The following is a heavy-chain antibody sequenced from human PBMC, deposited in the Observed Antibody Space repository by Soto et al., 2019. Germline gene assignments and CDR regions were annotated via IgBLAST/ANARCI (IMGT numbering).Heavy chain of an antibody. CDR3: AREKAHDYEGWFEP. D-gene: IGHD4-17*01. CDR1: GGSISSGDYY. Sequence: SETLSLTCTVSGGSISSGDYYWSWIRQPPGKGLEWIGYIYYSGSTYYNPSLKSRVTISVDTSKNQFSLKLSSVTAADTAVYYCAREKAHDYEGWFEPWGQGTLVTVSS. V-gene: IGHV4-30-4*01. CDR2: IYYSGST. J-gene: IGHJ5*02.